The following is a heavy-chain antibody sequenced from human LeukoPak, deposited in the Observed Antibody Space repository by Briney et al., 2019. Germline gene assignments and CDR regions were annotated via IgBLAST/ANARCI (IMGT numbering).Heavy chain of an antibody. Sequence: ASVKVSCKVSGYTLTELSMHWVRQAPGKGLEWMGGFDPEDGETIYAQKFQGRVTMTEDTSTDTAYMELSSLRSEHTAVYYCATRRLYYDSSGYRWDYWGQGTLVTVSS. CDR3: ATRRLYYDSSGYRWDY. D-gene: IGHD3-22*01. CDR1: GYTLTELS. J-gene: IGHJ4*02. V-gene: IGHV1-24*01. CDR2: FDPEDGET.